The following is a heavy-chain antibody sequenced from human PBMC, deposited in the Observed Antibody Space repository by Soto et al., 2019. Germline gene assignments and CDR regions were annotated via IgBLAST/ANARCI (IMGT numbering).Heavy chain of an antibody. V-gene: IGHV4-34*01. Sequence: PSETLSLTCAIYGGSFSRYYWNWIRQPPGEGLEWIGEINHSGSTNYNPSLKSRVTISVDTCRNQFALKLSSVSAADTAVYCCARGLSITSTFYYYYAMDVWGQGTTVTVSS. D-gene: IGHD2-2*01. CDR3: ARGLSITSTFYYYYAMDV. CDR1: GGSFSRYY. J-gene: IGHJ6*02. CDR2: INHSGST.